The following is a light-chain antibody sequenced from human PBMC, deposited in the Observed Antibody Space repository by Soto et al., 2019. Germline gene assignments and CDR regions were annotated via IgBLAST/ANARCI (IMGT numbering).Light chain of an antibody. CDR2: EGS. CDR3: CSYAGVGV. V-gene: IGLV2-23*01. CDR1: SSDVGSYNL. J-gene: IGLJ1*01. Sequence: QSVLTQPASVSGSPGQSITISCTGTSSDVGSYNLVSWYQQHPGKAPKLMIYEGSKRPSGVSNRFSGSKSGNTASLTISGLLAEDEADYYCCSYAGVGVFGTGTKVTVL.